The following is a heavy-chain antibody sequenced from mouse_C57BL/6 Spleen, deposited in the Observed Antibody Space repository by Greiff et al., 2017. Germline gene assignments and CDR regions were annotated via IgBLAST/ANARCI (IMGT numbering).Heavy chain of an antibody. V-gene: IGHV1-18*01. CDR3: ARGFYYGYDERFAY. CDR1: GYTFTDYN. Sequence: VQLKESGPELVKPGASVKIPCKASGYTFTDYNMDWVKQSHGKSLEWIGDINPNNGGTIYNQKFKGKATLTVDKSSSTAYMELRSLTSEDTAVYYCARGFYYGYDERFAYGGQGTLVTVSA. D-gene: IGHD2-2*01. J-gene: IGHJ3*01. CDR2: INPNNGGT.